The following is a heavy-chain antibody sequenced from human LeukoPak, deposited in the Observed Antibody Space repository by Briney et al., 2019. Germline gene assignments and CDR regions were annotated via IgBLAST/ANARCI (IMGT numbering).Heavy chain of an antibody. J-gene: IGHJ4*02. CDR2: ISWNSGSI. V-gene: IGHV3-9*01. CDR1: GFTFDDYA. CDR3: AKGTYGSGSYYNAFDY. Sequence: GGSLRLSCAASGFTFDDYAMHWVRQAPGKGLVWVSGISWNSGSIGYADSVKGRFTISRDNAKDSLYLQMNSLRAEDTALYYCAKGTYGSGSYYNAFDYWGQGTLVTVSS. D-gene: IGHD3-10*01.